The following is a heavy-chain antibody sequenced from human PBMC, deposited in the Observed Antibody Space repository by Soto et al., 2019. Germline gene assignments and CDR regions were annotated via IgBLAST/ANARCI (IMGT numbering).Heavy chain of an antibody. D-gene: IGHD1-26*01. Sequence: ASVKVSCKACGDTFTGHYSHWVRQAPEQGPEWMGEIGPESGATRYAQKFQGRVTMTRDMSITTVYMELNNLSPDDTAVYYCGRGRSGTIVVFYWGQGTPVTVSS. CDR3: GRGRSGTIVVFY. J-gene: IGHJ4*02. V-gene: IGHV1-2*02. CDR2: IGPESGAT. CDR1: GDTFTGHY.